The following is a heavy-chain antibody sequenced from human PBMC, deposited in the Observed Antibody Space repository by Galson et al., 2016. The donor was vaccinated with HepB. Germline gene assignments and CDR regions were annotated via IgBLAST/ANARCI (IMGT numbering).Heavy chain of an antibody. CDR3: ARDIRGRSGPFDH. Sequence: TLSLTCTVSGVSIRTVGYYWSWNRQHPEKGLEWLGYIYYSGSTYYNPALTTRLTISLDASKNQFSLRLTSVTAADTVVYFCARDIRGRSGPFDHWGQGSLVSVSS. V-gene: IGHV4-31*03. D-gene: IGHD3-3*01. CDR2: IYYSGST. J-gene: IGHJ4*02. CDR1: GVSIRTVGYY.